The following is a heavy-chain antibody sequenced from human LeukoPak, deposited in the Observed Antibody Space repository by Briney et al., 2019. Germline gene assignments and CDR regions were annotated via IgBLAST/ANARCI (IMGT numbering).Heavy chain of an antibody. CDR3: ARDSGGLPDY. V-gene: IGHV3-23*01. J-gene: IGHJ4*02. D-gene: IGHD3-10*01. Sequence: GGSLRLSCEASGFTFNIYAMSWVRQAPGKGLEWVSTISGSGGSTYYADSVKGRFTISRDNSKNTLYLQMNSLRAEDTAVYYCARDSGGLPDYWGQGTLVTVSS. CDR2: ISGSGGST. CDR1: GFTFNIYA.